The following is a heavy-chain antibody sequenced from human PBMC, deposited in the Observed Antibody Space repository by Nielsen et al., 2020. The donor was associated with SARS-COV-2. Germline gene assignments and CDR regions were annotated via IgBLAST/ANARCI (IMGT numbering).Heavy chain of an antibody. CDR3: ARDGWDIVVVPAASNYGYYYYYGMDV. Sequence: GGSLRLSCAASGLTFSSYWMSWVRQAPGKGLEWVANIKQDGSEKYYVDSVKGRFTISRDSAKNSLYLQMNSLRAEDTAVYYCARDGWDIVVVPAASNYGYYYYYGMDVWGQGTTVTVSS. D-gene: IGHD2-2*01. V-gene: IGHV3-7*01. J-gene: IGHJ6*02. CDR2: IKQDGSEK. CDR1: GLTFSSYW.